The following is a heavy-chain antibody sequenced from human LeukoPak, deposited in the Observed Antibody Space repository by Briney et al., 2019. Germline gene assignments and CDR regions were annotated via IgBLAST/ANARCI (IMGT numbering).Heavy chain of an antibody. J-gene: IGHJ3*02. Sequence: PSETLSLTCTVSGGSISSSTYYWGWIRQPPGKGLEWIGSIYYSGSTYYNPSLKSRVTMSVDTSKNQFSLKLSSVTAADTAVYYCARDGYNYDAFDIWGQGTMVTVSS. CDR1: GGSISSSTYY. CDR2: IYYSGST. D-gene: IGHD5-24*01. CDR3: ARDGYNYDAFDI. V-gene: IGHV4-39*07.